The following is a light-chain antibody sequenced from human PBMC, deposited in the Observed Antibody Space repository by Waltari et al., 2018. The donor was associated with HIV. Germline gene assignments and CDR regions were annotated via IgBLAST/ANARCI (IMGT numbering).Light chain of an antibody. Sequence: SYVLTQPPSVSVAPGQTARITCGGNNIGSKSVTGYQQKPGQAPVLVVYDDSDRPSGIPERFSGSNSGNTATLTISRVEAGDEADYYCQVWDSSSDHPYVFGTGTKVTVL. CDR1: NIGSKS. CDR3: QVWDSSSDHPYV. CDR2: DDS. V-gene: IGLV3-21*02. J-gene: IGLJ1*01.